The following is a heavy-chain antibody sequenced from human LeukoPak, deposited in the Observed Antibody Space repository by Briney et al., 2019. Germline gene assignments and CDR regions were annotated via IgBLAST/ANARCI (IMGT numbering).Heavy chain of an antibody. V-gene: IGHV4-34*01. Sequence: KASETLSLTCAVYGGSFSGYYWSWIRQPPGKGLEWIGEINHSGSTNYNPSLKSRVTISVDTSKNQFSLKLSSVTAADTAVYYCARARGDYDSSGYFSNWFNPWGQGTLVTVSS. J-gene: IGHJ5*02. D-gene: IGHD3-22*01. CDR3: ARARGDYDSSGYFSNWFNP. CDR1: GGSFSGYY. CDR2: INHSGST.